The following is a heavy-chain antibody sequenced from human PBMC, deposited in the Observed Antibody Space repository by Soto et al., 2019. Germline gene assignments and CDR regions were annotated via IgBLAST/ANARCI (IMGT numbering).Heavy chain of an antibody. CDR1: GFTFSSYA. Sequence: PGGSLRLSCAASGFTFSSYAMSWVRQAPGKGLEWVSAISGSGGSTYYADSAKGRFTISRDNSKNTLYLQMNSLRAEDTAVYYCAKNGSGPRITIFGVVIKASRRAGYYFDYWGQGTLVTVSS. CDR3: AKNGSGPRITIFGVVIKASRRAGYYFDY. V-gene: IGHV3-23*01. J-gene: IGHJ4*02. D-gene: IGHD3-3*01. CDR2: ISGSGGST.